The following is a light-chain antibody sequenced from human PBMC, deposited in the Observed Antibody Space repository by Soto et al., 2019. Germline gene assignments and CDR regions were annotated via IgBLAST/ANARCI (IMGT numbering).Light chain of an antibody. V-gene: IGKV1-6*01. CDR1: QGIKND. Sequence: AIQMTQSPSSPSASVGDRVTIACRASQGIKNDLAWYQQKPGRAPKLLIYAASSFHSGVPSRFSGSGSGTDFTLTISSLQPEDFATYYCLQDYSYPYTFGQGTKLEIK. CDR2: AAS. CDR3: LQDYSYPYT. J-gene: IGKJ2*01.